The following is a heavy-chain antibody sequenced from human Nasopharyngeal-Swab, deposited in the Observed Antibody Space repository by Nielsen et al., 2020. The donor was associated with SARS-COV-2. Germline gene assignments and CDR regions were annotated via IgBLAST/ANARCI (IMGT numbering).Heavy chain of an antibody. Sequence: SETLSLTCAVSGYSISSDNYWAWIRQSSGKGLEWIGSVYHSGSTYYNPSLKSRATISVDTSNNQFPLKLTSVTAADTAVYYCGRHGAGTGGNRVYYYYYVNVWGKGTTVTVSS. J-gene: IGHJ6*03. CDR1: GYSISSDNY. CDR2: VYHSGST. CDR3: GRHGAGTGGNRVYYYYYVNV. D-gene: IGHD1-1*01. V-gene: IGHV4-38-2*01.